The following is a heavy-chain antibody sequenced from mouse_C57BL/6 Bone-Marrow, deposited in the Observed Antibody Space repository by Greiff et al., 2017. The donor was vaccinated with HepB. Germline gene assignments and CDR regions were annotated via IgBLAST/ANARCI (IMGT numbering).Heavy chain of an antibody. CDR2: ISDGGSYT. CDR3: ARETDYYGSPWYFDV. CDR1: GFTFSSYA. V-gene: IGHV5-4*01. J-gene: IGHJ1*03. Sequence: EVQLVESGGGLVKPGGSLKLSCAASGFTFSSYAMSWVRQTPEKRLEWVATISDGGSYTYYPDNVKGRFTISRDNAKNNLYLQMSHLKSEDTAMYYCARETDYYGSPWYFDVWGTGTTVTVSS. D-gene: IGHD1-1*01.